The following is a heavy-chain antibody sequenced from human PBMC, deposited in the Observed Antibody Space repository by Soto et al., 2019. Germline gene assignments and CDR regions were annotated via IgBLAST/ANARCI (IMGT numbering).Heavy chain of an antibody. V-gene: IGHV1-46*01. CDR3: AKVTHRDPIAVAGPLGS. CDR1: GSITNHH. CDR2: FNPSGLST. Sequence: QVHLVQSGAEVKKPGASVNVSCQASGSITNHHMHWVRQAPGQGLEWMGIFNPSGLSTTYAQKFQSGFTITCDTSTSKVYMKLSSRKSKDTAVYCCAKVTHRDPIAVAGPLGSWGQGALVSVSS. J-gene: IGHJ4*02. D-gene: IGHD6-19*01.